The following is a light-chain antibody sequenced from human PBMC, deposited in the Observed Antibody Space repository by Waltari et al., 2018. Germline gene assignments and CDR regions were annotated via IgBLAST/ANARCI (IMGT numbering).Light chain of an antibody. J-gene: IGKJ4*01. Sequence: DIVMNQSPDSLAVPLGERATINCQSSPTLFRSSDTRNHLAWSQQRPVQPPKLLICWTSTRESGVPDRFSGGGSGTDFTLTISSLQAEDVAVYYCQQYFDIPTFGGGTKVEI. V-gene: IGKV4-1*01. CDR2: WTS. CDR1: PTLFRSSDTRNH. CDR3: QQYFDIPT.